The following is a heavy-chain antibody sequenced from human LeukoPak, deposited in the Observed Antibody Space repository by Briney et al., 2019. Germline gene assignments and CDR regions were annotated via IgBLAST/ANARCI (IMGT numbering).Heavy chain of an antibody. CDR1: GFTFSSYA. Sequence: PGGSLRLSCAASGFTFSSYAMHWVRQAPGKGLEWVAVISYDGSNKYYADSVKGRFTISRDNSKNTLYLQMNSLGAEDTAVYYCARDHSSWTAAGTYYYYGMDVWGQGTTVTVSS. CDR3: ARDHSSWTAAGTYYYYGMDV. V-gene: IGHV3-30-3*01. J-gene: IGHJ6*02. CDR2: ISYDGSNK. D-gene: IGHD6-13*01.